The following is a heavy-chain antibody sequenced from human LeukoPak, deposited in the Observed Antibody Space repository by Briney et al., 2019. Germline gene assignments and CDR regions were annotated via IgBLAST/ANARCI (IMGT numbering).Heavy chain of an antibody. D-gene: IGHD5-18*01. CDR1: GFNFGSDA. Sequence: GGSLRLSCTASGFNFGSDAMHWVRQAPGKGLEWVALTSSDGINKYYADSVKGRFTISRDNSKNTLYLQMNSLRAEDTAVYYCARDSKRGYSYGVVDYWGQGTLVTVSS. V-gene: IGHV3-30*19. CDR3: ARDSKRGYSYGVVDY. J-gene: IGHJ4*02. CDR2: TSSDGINK.